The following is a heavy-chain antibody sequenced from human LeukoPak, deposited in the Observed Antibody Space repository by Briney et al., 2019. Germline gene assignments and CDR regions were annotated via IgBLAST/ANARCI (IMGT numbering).Heavy chain of an antibody. J-gene: IGHJ4*02. CDR1: GIIFSNYG. D-gene: IGHD2-21*02. Sequence: GGSLRLSCEASGIIFSNYGFHWVRQAPGKGLDWVAFISYDGSDNYYADSVKGRFLISRDNSKSTVHLQMDSLRAEDTAVFYCAKGFEHVLVTAALDYWGQGTLVTVPS. CDR2: ISYDGSDN. CDR3: AKGFEHVLVTAALDY. V-gene: IGHV3-30*18.